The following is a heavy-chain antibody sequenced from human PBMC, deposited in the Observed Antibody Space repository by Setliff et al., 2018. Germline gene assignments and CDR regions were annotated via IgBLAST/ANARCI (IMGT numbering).Heavy chain of an antibody. Sequence: PGGSLRLSCAASGFTFRSYAMNWIRQAPGKGLEWVSAISGSGGSTYYADSVKGRFTISRDNSKSTLYLQMNSLRAEDTAVYYCAKARNAGYAGGWYLNYWGQGTLVTVSS. CDR1: GFTFRSYA. CDR3: AKARNAGYAGGWYLNY. CDR2: ISGSGGST. V-gene: IGHV3-23*01. J-gene: IGHJ4*02. D-gene: IGHD2-15*01.